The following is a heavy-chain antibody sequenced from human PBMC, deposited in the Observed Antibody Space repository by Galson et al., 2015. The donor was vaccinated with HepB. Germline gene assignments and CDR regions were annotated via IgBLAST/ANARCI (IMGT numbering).Heavy chain of an antibody. J-gene: IGHJ4*02. CDR1: GLIFSSYG. Sequence: SLRLSCAASGLIFSSYGMHWVRQAPGKGLEWVAVISYDGSNKYYADSVKGRFTISRDNSKNTLYLQMNSLRAEDTAVYYCAKDWLRFSAPRNAFIDYWGQGTLVTVSS. V-gene: IGHV3-30*18. D-gene: IGHD5-12*01. CDR2: ISYDGSNK. CDR3: AKDWLRFSAPRNAFIDY.